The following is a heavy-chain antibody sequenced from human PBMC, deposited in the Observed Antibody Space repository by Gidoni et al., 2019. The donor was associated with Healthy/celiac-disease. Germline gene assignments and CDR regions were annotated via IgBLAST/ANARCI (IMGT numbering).Heavy chain of an antibody. J-gene: IGHJ6*02. CDR2: ISDDGSNK. CDR1: GFPFSSYA. CDR3: ARVSSGWNYYCYGMDV. V-gene: IGHV3-30*09. Sequence: QVQPAAPAGGVVQPGSFLGPPCAAPGFPFSSYAMHWARQPPGTGLEWVTVISDDGSNKYSADSVKGRFAISRDNSKSTLYLQMNSLRAEDTAVYYCARVSSGWNYYCYGMDVWGQGTTVTVSS. D-gene: IGHD6-19*01.